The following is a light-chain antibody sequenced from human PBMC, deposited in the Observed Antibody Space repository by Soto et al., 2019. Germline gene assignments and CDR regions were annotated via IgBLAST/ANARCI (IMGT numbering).Light chain of an antibody. CDR3: QSYDNSLSGYV. Sequence: QSALTQPPSVSGAPGQRVTISCTGSSSNIGAGYDGHWYQQLPGTAPKLLIYGNTNRPSGVPDRFSGSKSGTSASLAITGLRAEDEADYYCQSYDNSLSGYVFGTGTKVTVL. CDR1: SSNIGAGYD. J-gene: IGLJ1*01. CDR2: GNT. V-gene: IGLV1-40*01.